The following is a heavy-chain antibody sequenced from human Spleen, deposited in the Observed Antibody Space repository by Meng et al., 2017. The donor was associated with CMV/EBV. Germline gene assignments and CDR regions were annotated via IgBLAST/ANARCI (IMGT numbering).Heavy chain of an antibody. CDR3: AKFQGYCSSTSCSPPIDY. V-gene: IGHV3-30*02. Sequence: GESLKISCAASGFTFSSYGMHWVRQAPGKGLEWVAFIRYDGSNKYYADSVKGRFTISRDNSKNTLYLQMNSLRAEDTAVYYCAKFQGYCSSTSCSPPIDYWGQGTLVTVS. CDR1: GFTFSSYG. D-gene: IGHD2-2*01. CDR2: IRYDGSNK. J-gene: IGHJ4*02.